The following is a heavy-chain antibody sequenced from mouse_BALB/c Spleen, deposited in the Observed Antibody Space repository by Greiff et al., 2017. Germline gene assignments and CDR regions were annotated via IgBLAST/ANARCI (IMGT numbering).Heavy chain of an antibody. CDR2: ISYSGRT. V-gene: IGHV3-2*02. Sequence: DVQLEESGPGLVKPSQSLSLTCTVTGYSFTSDYARKWSRQFPGNKLEWMVYISYSGRTSYNPSLNSRISITRDTSKNQFFLQLNSVTTDDTATYYCSRGYCYGSNHLDYWGQGTTLTVSS. J-gene: IGHJ2*01. D-gene: IGHD1-1*01. CDR1: GYSFTSDYA. CDR3: SRGYCYGSNHLDY.